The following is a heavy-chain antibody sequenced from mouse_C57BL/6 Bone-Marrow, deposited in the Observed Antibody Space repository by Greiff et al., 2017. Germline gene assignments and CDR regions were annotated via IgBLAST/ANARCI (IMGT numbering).Heavy chain of an antibody. J-gene: IGHJ2*01. D-gene: IGHD4-1*01. V-gene: IGHV5-4*01. CDR2: ISDGGSYT. CDR3: AREEELFFDY. CDR1: GFTFSSYA. Sequence: DVQLVESGGGLVKPGGSLKLSCAASGFTFSSYAMSWVRQTPDKRLEWVATISDGGSYTYYPDNVKGRFTISRDNAKNNLYLQMSHLKSEDTAMYYCAREEELFFDYWGQGTTLTVSS.